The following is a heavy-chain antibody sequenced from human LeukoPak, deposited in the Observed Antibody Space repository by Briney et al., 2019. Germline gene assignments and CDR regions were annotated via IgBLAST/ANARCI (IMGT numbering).Heavy chain of an antibody. CDR2: INSDGSST. CDR1: GFTFSSYW. V-gene: IGHV3-74*01. J-gene: IGHJ4*02. D-gene: IGHD5-18*01. Sequence: PGGSLRLSCAASGFTFSSYWMHWVRQAPGKGLVWVSRINSDGSSTSYADSVKGRFTISRDNAKNTLYLQMNSLRAEDTAVYYCARVDTAMVTDTTDFFDYWGQGTLVTVSS. CDR3: ARVDTAMVTDTTDFFDY.